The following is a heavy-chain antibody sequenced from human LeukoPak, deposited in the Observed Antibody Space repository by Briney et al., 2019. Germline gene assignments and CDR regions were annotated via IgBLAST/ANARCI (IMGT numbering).Heavy chain of an antibody. V-gene: IGHV3-11*01. D-gene: IGHD4-17*01. Sequence: GGSLRLSCAASGFTFSEYYMAWVRQAPGKGLEWISYISGDGSTVYYADSMKGRFTISRDSAENSLLLQMNSLTADDTAVYYCARVRTTDYFDYWGQGTLVNVSS. CDR2: ISGDGSTV. CDR3: ARVRTTDYFDY. CDR1: GFTFSEYY. J-gene: IGHJ4*02.